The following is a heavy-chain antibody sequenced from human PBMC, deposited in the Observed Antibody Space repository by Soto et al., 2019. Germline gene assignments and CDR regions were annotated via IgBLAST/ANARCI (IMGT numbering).Heavy chain of an antibody. J-gene: IGHJ4*02. V-gene: IGHV4-34*01. CDR1: GGSFSGYY. Sequence: SETLSLTCAVYGGSFSGYYWSWIRQPPGKGLEWIGEINHSGSTNYNPSLKSRVTISVDTSKNQFSLKLSSVTAADTAVYYCARGRASSSSGYYSPPGPVDYWGQGTLVTV. CDR3: ARGRASSSSGYYSPPGPVDY. D-gene: IGHD3-22*01. CDR2: INHSGST.